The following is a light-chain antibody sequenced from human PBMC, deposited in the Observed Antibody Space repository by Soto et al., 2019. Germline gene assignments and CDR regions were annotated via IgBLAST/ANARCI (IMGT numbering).Light chain of an antibody. CDR3: HHYGSLTRT. J-gene: IGKJ1*01. CDR1: QSVSSSS. Sequence: DIVLTQSPGTLSLSPGEGANLSCWTSQSVSSSSLAWFQQKPGQAPRLLIYGVSNRATGIPDRFSGSGSRTDSTLTINRLEPEDFAVYYCHHYGSLTRTFGQGTK. CDR2: GVS. V-gene: IGKV3-20*01.